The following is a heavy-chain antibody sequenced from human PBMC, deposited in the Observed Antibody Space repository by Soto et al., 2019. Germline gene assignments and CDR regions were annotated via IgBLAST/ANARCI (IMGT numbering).Heavy chain of an antibody. CDR2: IYYSGST. J-gene: IGHJ6*03. CDR3: ARQGRLLWFGEFYYYMDV. D-gene: IGHD3-10*01. Sequence: SETLSLTCTVSGGSISSSSYYWGWIRQPPGKGLEWIGSIYYSGSTYYNPSLKSRVTISVDTSKNQFSLKLSSVTAADTAVYYCARQGRLLWFGEFYYYMDVWGKGTTVTVSS. V-gene: IGHV4-39*01. CDR1: GGSISSSSYY.